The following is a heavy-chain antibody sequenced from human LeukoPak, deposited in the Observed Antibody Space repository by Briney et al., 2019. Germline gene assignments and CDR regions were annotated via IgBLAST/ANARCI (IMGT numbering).Heavy chain of an antibody. V-gene: IGHV3-23*01. CDR2: ISGSGGST. CDR1: GFNFRNYG. D-gene: IGHD4-17*01. Sequence: GGSLRLSCAASGFNFRNYGIHWVRQAPGKGLEWVSAISGSGGSTYYADSVKGRFTISRDNSKNTLYLQMNSLRAEDTAVYYCAKDNIYGDYVRSDYYYGMDVWGQGTTVTVSS. CDR3: AKDNIYGDYVRSDYYYGMDV. J-gene: IGHJ6*02.